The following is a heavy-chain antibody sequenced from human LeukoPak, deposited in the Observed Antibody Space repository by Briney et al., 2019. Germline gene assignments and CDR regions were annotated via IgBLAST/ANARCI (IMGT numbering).Heavy chain of an antibody. CDR1: GFTVSSNY. J-gene: IGHJ4*02. CDR2: IYSGGST. D-gene: IGHD3-22*01. Sequence: GGSLRLSCAASGFTVSSNYMSWVRQAPGKGLEWVSVIYSGGSTYYADSVKGRFTISRDNSKNTLYLQMNSLRAEDTAVYYCARDLKTGDSSGGDYWGQGTLVTVSS. CDR3: ARDLKTGDSSGGDY. V-gene: IGHV3-53*01.